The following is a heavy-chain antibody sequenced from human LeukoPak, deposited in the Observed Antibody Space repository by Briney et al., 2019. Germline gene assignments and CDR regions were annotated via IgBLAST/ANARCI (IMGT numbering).Heavy chain of an antibody. Sequence: SETLSLTCTVSGYSISSGYYWGWIRQPPGKGLEWIGSIYHSGSTYYNPSLKSRVTISVDTSKNQFSLKLSSVAAADTAVYYCARDPYYLWSGSFDYWGQGTLVTVSS. J-gene: IGHJ4*02. CDR3: ARDPYYLWSGSFDY. CDR2: IYHSGST. CDR1: GYSISSGYY. V-gene: IGHV4-38-2*02. D-gene: IGHD3-3*01.